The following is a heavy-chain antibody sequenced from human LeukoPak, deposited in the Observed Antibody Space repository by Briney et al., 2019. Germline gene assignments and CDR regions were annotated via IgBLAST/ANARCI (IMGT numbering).Heavy chain of an antibody. Sequence: ASVKVSCKASGGTFSSYAISWVRQALGQGLEWMGRIIPIFGTANYAQKFQGRVTITTDESTSTAYMELSSLRSEDTAVYYCARAAYSSSQYFQHWGQGTLVTVSS. J-gene: IGHJ1*01. CDR3: ARAAYSSSQYFQH. CDR1: GGTFSSYA. V-gene: IGHV1-69*05. D-gene: IGHD6-13*01. CDR2: IIPIFGTA.